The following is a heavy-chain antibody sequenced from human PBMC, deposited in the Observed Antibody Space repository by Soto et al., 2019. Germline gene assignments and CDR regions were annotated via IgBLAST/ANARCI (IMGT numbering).Heavy chain of an antibody. CDR1: GFTLNNYY. J-gene: IGHJ4*02. CDR3: ARDPVTAD. V-gene: IGHV3-7*03. CDR2: IKGDGSDP. Sequence: GSLRLSCAASGFTLNNYYLSWVRQAPGKGLEWVGNIKGDGSDPHYVDSVKGRFTISRDNAENSIYLQMNSLKAEDTAMYYCARDPVTADWGQGTLVTVSS.